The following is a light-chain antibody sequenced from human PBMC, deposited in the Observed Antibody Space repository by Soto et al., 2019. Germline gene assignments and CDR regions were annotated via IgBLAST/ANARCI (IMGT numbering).Light chain of an antibody. CDR1: QSVTNRY. Sequence: ESVLTQSPGTLSLSPGERATLSCRASQSVTNRYFAWYQQRPGQAPRLLIYGISNRATGIPDRFSGSGSGTDFTLTISRLEPEDFGTYYCQQYNNHPYTFGQGTKLEIK. J-gene: IGKJ2*01. V-gene: IGKV3-20*01. CDR3: QQYNNHPYT. CDR2: GIS.